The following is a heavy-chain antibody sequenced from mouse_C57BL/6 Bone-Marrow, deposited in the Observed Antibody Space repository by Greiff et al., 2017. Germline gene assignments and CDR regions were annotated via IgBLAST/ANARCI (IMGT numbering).Heavy chain of an antibody. J-gene: IGHJ2*01. V-gene: IGHV1-82*01. Sequence: LQESGPELVKPGASVKISCKASGYAFSSSWMNWVKQRPGKGLEWIGRIYPGDGDTNYNGKFKGKATLTADKSSSTAYMQLSSLTSEDSAVYFCAREIYYYYFDYWGQGTTLTVSS. CDR1: GYAFSSSW. CDR3: AREIYYYYFDY. CDR2: IYPGDGDT. D-gene: IGHD1-1*01.